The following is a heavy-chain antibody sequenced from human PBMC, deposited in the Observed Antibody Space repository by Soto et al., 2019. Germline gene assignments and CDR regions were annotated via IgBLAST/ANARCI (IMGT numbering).Heavy chain of an antibody. CDR3: ARRSYYDSSGYYPGTTYYFDY. Sequence: GESLKISCKGSGYSFTSYWIGWVRQMPGKGLEWMGIIYPGDSDTRYSPSFQGQVTISADKSISTAYLQWSSLKASDTAMYYCARRSYYDSSGYYPGTTYYFDYWGQGTLVTVSS. J-gene: IGHJ4*02. D-gene: IGHD3-22*01. CDR2: IYPGDSDT. V-gene: IGHV5-51*01. CDR1: GYSFTSYW.